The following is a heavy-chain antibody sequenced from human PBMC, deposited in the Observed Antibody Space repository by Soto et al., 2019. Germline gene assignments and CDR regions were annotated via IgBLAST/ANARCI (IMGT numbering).Heavy chain of an antibody. CDR3: AKDLAYYYDSSGYSNAFDI. J-gene: IGHJ3*02. V-gene: IGHV3-23*01. D-gene: IGHD3-22*01. CDR1: GFTFSSYA. CDR2: ISGSGGST. Sequence: EVQLLESGGGLVQPGGSLRLSCAASGFTFSSYAMSWVRQAPGKGLEWVSAISGSGGSTYYADSVKGRFTISRDNSKNTLYLQMNSLRAEDTAVYYCAKDLAYYYDSSGYSNAFDIWGQGTMVTVSS.